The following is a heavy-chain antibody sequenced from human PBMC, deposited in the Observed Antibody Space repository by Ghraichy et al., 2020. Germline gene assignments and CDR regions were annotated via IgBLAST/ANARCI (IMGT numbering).Heavy chain of an antibody. CDR3: AKDIGGYAVHFDH. CDR2: ISFDGSKK. V-gene: IGHV3-30*18. CDR1: GFTFSTYT. J-gene: IGHJ4*02. Sequence: GGSLRLSCAASGFTFSTYTMHWVRQAPGKGLEWVALISFDGSKKYYADSVKGRLTISRDNPKNTLYLQMSSLRPEDTAVYYCAKDIGGYAVHFDHCGQGALGTDSS. D-gene: IGHD5-12*01.